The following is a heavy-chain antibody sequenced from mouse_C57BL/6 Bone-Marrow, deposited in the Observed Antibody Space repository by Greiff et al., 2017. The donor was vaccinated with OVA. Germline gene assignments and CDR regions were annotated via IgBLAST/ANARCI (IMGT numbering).Heavy chain of an antibody. D-gene: IGHD1-3*01. CDR3: ARVGYAMDY. Sequence: EVQLQQSGAELVKPGASVKLSCTASGYTFTGYCMHWVKQRPEQGLEWIGRIDPDDGDTNYDPKFQGKATMTADKSSNTAYLQLSSLTSEDSAVYYCARVGYAMDYWGQGTPVTVSA. CDR1: GYTFTGYC. CDR2: IDPDDGDT. J-gene: IGHJ4*01. V-gene: IGHV14-1*01.